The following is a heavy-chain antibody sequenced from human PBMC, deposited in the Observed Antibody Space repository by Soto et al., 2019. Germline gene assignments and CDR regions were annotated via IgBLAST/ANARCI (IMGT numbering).Heavy chain of an antibody. CDR3: ARDREAGYNFYYGMDV. CDR2: IYTSASI. D-gene: IGHD6-19*01. V-gene: IGHV4-4*07. Sequence: SETLSLTCSVSGADINTYSWTWIRQPAGKGLEWIGRIYTSASINYNPSLRGRVTLSVDTSTNQVSLKLASVTAADTSVYYCARDREAGYNFYYGMDVWGQGTTVTVSS. CDR1: GADINTYS. J-gene: IGHJ6*02.